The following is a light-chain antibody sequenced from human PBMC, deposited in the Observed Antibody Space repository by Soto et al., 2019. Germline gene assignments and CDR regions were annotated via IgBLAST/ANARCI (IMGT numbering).Light chain of an antibody. Sequence: EVVMTQSPVTLSVSPGESATLSCRASQGVRNNLAWYQQRPGQAPRLLIYGISTRATGIPARFSGSGSGTEFSLTISSLQSEDFAVYYCQQYSKWPITFGQGTRLEIK. V-gene: IGKV3-15*01. CDR1: QGVRNN. J-gene: IGKJ5*01. CDR2: GIS. CDR3: QQYSKWPIT.